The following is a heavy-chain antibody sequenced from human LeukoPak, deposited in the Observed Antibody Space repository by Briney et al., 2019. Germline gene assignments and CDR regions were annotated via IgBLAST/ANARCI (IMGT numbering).Heavy chain of an antibody. V-gene: IGHV4-31*03. CDR1: GGSISSGGYY. Sequence: SETLSLTCTVSGGSISSGGYYWSWLRQHPGKGLEWIGYIYYNGSTYYNPSLKSRVTISVDTSKNQFSLKLSSVTAADTAVYYCAGAGGSTAHFDYWGQGTLVTVSS. CDR2: IYYNGST. J-gene: IGHJ4*02. CDR3: AGAGGSTAHFDY. D-gene: IGHD3-16*01.